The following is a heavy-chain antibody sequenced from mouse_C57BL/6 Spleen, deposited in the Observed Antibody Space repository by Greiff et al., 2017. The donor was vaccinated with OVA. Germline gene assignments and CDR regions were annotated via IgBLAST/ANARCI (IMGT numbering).Heavy chain of an antibody. CDR2: IDPSDSYT. CDR3: ARSSYYFDY. V-gene: IGHV1-50*01. CDR1: GYTFTSYW. J-gene: IGHJ2*01. Sequence: QVQLQQPGAELVKPGASVKLSCKASGYTFTSYWMQWVKQRPGQGLEWIGEIDPSDSYTNYNQKFKGKATLTVDTSSSTAYMQLSSLPSEDSAVYYCARSSYYFDYWGQGTTLTVSS. D-gene: IGHD3-1*01.